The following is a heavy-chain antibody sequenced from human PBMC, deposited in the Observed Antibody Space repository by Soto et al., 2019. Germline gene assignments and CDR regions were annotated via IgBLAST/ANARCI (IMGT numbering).Heavy chain of an antibody. CDR3: APARGFSGWQEPGAFDI. Sequence: GGSLRLSCAASGFTFSSYAMSWVRQAPGKGLEWVSAISGSGGSTYYADSVKGRFTISRDNSKNTLYLQMNSLRAEDTAVYYCAPARGFSGWQEPGAFDIWGQGTMVTVSS. CDR2: ISGSGGST. V-gene: IGHV3-23*01. CDR1: GFTFSSYA. J-gene: IGHJ3*02. D-gene: IGHD6-19*01.